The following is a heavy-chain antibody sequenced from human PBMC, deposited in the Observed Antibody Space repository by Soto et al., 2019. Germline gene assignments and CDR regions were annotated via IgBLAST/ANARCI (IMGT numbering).Heavy chain of an antibody. J-gene: IGHJ6*02. CDR1: GYSFTSYW. CDR2: IYPGDSDT. Sequence: GEPLKISCKGSGYSFTSYWIGWVRQMPGKGLEWMGIIYPGDSDTRYSPSFQGQVTISADKSISTAYLQWSSLKASDTAMHYCARHGHDYGDYVQSLYYYSMDVWGQGTTVTVSS. CDR3: ARHGHDYGDYVQSLYYYSMDV. D-gene: IGHD4-17*01. V-gene: IGHV5-51*01.